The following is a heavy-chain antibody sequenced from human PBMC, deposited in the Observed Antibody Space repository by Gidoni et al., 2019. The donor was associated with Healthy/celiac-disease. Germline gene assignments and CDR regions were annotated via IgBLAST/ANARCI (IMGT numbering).Heavy chain of an antibody. Sequence: QVQLVAAGGGVVPPGRSLRPLCAASGCPFRRDGMPWVRQAPGKGLGWVAVIWYDGSNKYYADSVKGRFTISRDNSKHSLHLQMNSLRAEDTAVYYCARDGAFLSQQQPSGMDVWGQGTTVTVSS. CDR1: GCPFRRDG. CDR3: ARDGAFLSQQQPSGMDV. CDR2: IWYDGSNK. D-gene: IGHD6-13*01. J-gene: IGHJ6*02. V-gene: IGHV3-33*01.